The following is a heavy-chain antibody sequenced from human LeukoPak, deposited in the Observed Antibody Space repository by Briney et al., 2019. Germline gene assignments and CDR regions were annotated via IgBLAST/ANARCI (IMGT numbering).Heavy chain of an antibody. D-gene: IGHD3-3*01. CDR2: SIPIVGTG. Sequence: GASVKVSCKASGGTFSSYAMSWVRQAPGQGLQGMGGSIPIVGTGNYEQKCKGRVTSPADESTITDYMGLSSVRSEDTAVYYGGRGSDFWSGYYYKAVDGWFDPWGQGTLVTVSS. J-gene: IGHJ5*02. V-gene: IGHV1-69*13. CDR1: GGTFSSYA. CDR3: GRGSDFWSGYYYKAVDGWFDP.